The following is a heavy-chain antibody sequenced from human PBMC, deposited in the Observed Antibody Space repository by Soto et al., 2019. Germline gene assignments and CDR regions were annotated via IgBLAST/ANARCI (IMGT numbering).Heavy chain of an antibody. CDR1: GGTFNNYT. D-gene: IGHD2-2*01. Sequence: QVHLIQSGAEVKKPGSSVKVSCKAAGGTFNNYTLFWVRQAPGHGLEGMGRIIPMLPVTNSAQKFQGRLTLTAHKSTGTAFMELTSLTSDDTVGYYCSIGSWSAETFDVWGQGTMVTVSS. J-gene: IGHJ3*01. CDR2: IIPMLPVT. CDR3: SIGSWSAETFDV. V-gene: IGHV1-69*02.